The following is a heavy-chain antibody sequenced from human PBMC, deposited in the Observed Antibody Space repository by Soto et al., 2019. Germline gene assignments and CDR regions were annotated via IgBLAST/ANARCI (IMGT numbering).Heavy chain of an antibody. D-gene: IGHD3-3*01. CDR1: GGSISSGGYY. J-gene: IGHJ5*02. CDR2: IYYSGST. CDR3: ARDRSTIFGVGTWDANWFDP. V-gene: IGHV4-31*03. Sequence: SETLSLTCTVSGGSISSGGYYWSWIRQHPGKGLEWIGYIYYSGSTYYNPSLKSRVTISVDTSKNQFSLKLSSVTAADTAVYYCARDRSTIFGVGTWDANWFDPWGQGTLVTVSS.